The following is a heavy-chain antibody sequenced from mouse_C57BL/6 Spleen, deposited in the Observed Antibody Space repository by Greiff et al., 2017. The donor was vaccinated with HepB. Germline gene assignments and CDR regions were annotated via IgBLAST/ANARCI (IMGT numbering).Heavy chain of an antibody. V-gene: IGHV5-4*01. CDR3: ARDGNDGYPFAY. CDR2: ISAGGSYT. D-gene: IGHD2-3*01. CDR1: GFTFSSYA. Sequence: DVKLVESGGGLVKPGGSLKLSCAASGFTFSSYAMSWVRQTPEKRLEWVATISAGGSYTYYPDNVKGRFTISRDNAKNNLYLQMSHLKSEDTAMYYCARDGNDGYPFAYWGQGTLVTVSA. J-gene: IGHJ3*01.